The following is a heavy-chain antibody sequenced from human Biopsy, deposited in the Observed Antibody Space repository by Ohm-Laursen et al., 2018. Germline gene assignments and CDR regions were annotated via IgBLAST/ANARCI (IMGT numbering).Heavy chain of an antibody. CDR1: GYTFTTYY. CDR2: INPGGNST. V-gene: IGHV1-46*01. Sequence: SVKVSCKASGYTFTTYYIHWVRQAPGQGLEWMGIINPGGNSTAYTQNFQGRVPMTWDTSTTTVYMELSSLRSEDTAVYYCVLASFDYWGQGTLVTVPS. J-gene: IGHJ4*02. CDR3: VLASFDY.